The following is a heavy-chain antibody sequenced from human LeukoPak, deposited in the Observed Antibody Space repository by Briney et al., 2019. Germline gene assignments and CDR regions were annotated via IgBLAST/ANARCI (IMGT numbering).Heavy chain of an antibody. J-gene: IGHJ6*03. CDR2: IYHSGST. CDR3: ARQTYYDFWSGWSDYYYYMDV. D-gene: IGHD3-3*01. V-gene: IGHV4-38-2*01. CDR1: GYSISSGYY. Sequence: SETLSLTRAVSGYSISSGYYWGLIRQPPGKGLEWIGSIYHSGSTYYNPSLKSRVTISVDTSKNQFSLKLSSVTAADTAVYYCARQTYYDFWSGWSDYYYYMDVWGKGTTVTVSS.